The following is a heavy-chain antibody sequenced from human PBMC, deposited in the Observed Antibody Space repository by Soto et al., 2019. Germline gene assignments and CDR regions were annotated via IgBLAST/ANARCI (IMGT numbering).Heavy chain of an antibody. Sequence: GGSLRLSCAASGFTFSSYSMNWVRQAPGKGLEWVSYISSSSSTIYYADSVKGRFTISRDNAKNSLYLQMNSLRAEDTAVYYCSTPGRGGYSSGWYGSAFDIWGQGTMVTVSS. V-gene: IGHV3-48*01. CDR1: GFTFSSYS. J-gene: IGHJ3*02. CDR3: STPGRGGYSSGWYGSAFDI. D-gene: IGHD6-19*01. CDR2: ISSSSSTI.